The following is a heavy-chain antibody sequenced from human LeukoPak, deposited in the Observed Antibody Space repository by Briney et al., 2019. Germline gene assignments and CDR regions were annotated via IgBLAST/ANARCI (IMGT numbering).Heavy chain of an antibody. CDR1: GYSFISYW. CDR3: ARQWHSYGNFDY. V-gene: IGHV5-51*01. D-gene: IGHD5-18*01. CDR2: IQPGDSDT. Sequence: GESPKISCKGSGYSFISYWIGWVRQMPGKGLEWMWIIQPGDSDTRYSPSFQGQVTISADKSISTAYLQWSSLKASDTAMYYCARQWHSYGNFDYWGQGTLVTVSS. J-gene: IGHJ4*02.